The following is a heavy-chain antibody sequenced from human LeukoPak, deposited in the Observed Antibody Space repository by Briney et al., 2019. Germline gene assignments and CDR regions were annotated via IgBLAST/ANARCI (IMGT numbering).Heavy chain of an antibody. CDR1: GFTVSSNY. J-gene: IGHJ6*03. Sequence: GGSLRLSCAASGFTVSSNYMSWVRQVPGKGLEWVSVIYSGGSTFYADSVKGRFTISRDNSKNTLYLQMNSLRTEDTAVYYCARTIAMVRGVITVYYYYMDVWGKGTTVTVSS. V-gene: IGHV3-66*02. CDR3: ARTIAMVRGVITVYYYYMDV. CDR2: IYSGGST. D-gene: IGHD3-10*01.